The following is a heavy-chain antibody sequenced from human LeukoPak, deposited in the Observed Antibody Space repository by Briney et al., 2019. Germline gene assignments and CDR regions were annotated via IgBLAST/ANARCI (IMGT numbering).Heavy chain of an antibody. CDR1: GYTLTDYY. V-gene: IGHV1-2*02. CDR3: ARDWRGSYFPDF. J-gene: IGHJ4*02. CDR2: INPNSGDT. D-gene: IGHD1-26*01. Sequence: ASVKVSCKASGYTLTDYYMHWVRQAPGQGLEWMGWINPNSGDTNYAQNSQGRVTMTRDTSISTAYMELSRLTSDDTAIYYCARDWRGSYFPDFWGQGTLVTVSS.